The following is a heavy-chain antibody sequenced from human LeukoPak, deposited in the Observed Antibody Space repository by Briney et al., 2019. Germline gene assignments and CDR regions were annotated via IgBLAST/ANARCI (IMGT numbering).Heavy chain of an antibody. CDR1: GGSFSGYY. Sequence: PSETLSLTCAVYGGSFSGYYWSWIRQPPGKGLEWIGEINHSGSTNYNPSLKSRVTISVDTSKNQFSLKLSSVTAADTAVYYCARARSMSPHYYYYMDVWGKGTTVTVSS. CDR2: INHSGST. J-gene: IGHJ6*03. CDR3: ARARSMSPHYYYYMDV. V-gene: IGHV4-34*01.